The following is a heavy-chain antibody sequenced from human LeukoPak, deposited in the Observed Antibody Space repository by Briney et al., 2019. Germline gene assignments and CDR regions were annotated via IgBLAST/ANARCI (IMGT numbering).Heavy chain of an antibody. CDR2: INHSGST. V-gene: IGHV4-34*01. D-gene: IGHD3-10*01. CDR1: GGSFSGYY. J-gene: IGHJ5*02. CDR3: ARYTPPYGSGSPKDWFDP. Sequence: SETLSLTCAVYGGSFSGYYWSWIRQPPGKGLEWIGEINHSGSTNYNPSLKSRVTISVDTSKNQFSLKLSSVTAADTAVYYCARYTPPYGSGSPKDWFDPWGQGTLVTVSS.